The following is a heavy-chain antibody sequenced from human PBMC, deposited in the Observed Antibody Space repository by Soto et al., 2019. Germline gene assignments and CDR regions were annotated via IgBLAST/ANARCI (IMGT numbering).Heavy chain of an antibody. CDR3: ARAQGYYYYGMDV. V-gene: IGHV1-2*02. J-gene: IGHJ6*02. Sequence: QVQLVQSGAEVKKPGASVKVSCKASGYTFTDYYIHWVRQTPEQGLEWMGWINPKSGGTNYAQKFQGGVTMTRDTSINTVYMELSSLRSDDTAVYYCARAQGYYYYGMDVWGQGATVTVSS. CDR2: INPKSGGT. CDR1: GYTFTDYY.